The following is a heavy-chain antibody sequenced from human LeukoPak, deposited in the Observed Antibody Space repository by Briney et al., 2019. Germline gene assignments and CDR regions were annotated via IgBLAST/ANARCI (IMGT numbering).Heavy chain of an antibody. CDR1: GGSISSYY. Sequence: SETLSLTCTVSGGSISSYYWSWIRQPPGKRLEWIGHIYYSGSTNYNPSPKSRVTISVDTYKNQFSLKLSSVTAADTAVYYCASRSSIWSGYQDTLYYFDSWGQGTLVTVSS. J-gene: IGHJ4*02. V-gene: IGHV4-59*01. CDR3: ASRSSIWSGYQDTLYYFDS. CDR2: IYYSGST. D-gene: IGHD3-3*01.